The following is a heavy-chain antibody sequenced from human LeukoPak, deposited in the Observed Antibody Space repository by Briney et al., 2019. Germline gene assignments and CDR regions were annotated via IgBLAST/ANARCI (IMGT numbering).Heavy chain of an antibody. D-gene: IGHD2-2*02. CDR3: ARDRERGYCSSTSCYTPNWFDP. CDR2: IWYDGSNK. V-gene: IGHV3-33*01. Sequence: GRSLRLSCAAPGFTFSSYGMQWVRQAPGKGLEWVAVIWYDGSNKYYADSVKGRFTISRDNSKNTLFLQMNSLRAEDTAVYYCARDRERGYCSSTSCYTPNWFDPWGQGTLVTVSS. CDR1: GFTFSSYG. J-gene: IGHJ5*02.